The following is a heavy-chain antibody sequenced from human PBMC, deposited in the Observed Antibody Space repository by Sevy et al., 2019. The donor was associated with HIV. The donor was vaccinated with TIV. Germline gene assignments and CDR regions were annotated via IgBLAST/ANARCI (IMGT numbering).Heavy chain of an antibody. Sequence: GGSLRLSCAASGFTSSSYWMSWVRQAPGKGLEWVANIKQDGSDKYYVDSVKGRFTISRDNAKNSLYLQMNSLRVEDTAVYYCASPGTKGFDPWGQGTLVTVSS. CDR1: GFTSSSYW. V-gene: IGHV3-7*03. D-gene: IGHD2-8*01. CDR3: ASPGTKGFDP. J-gene: IGHJ5*02. CDR2: IKQDGSDK.